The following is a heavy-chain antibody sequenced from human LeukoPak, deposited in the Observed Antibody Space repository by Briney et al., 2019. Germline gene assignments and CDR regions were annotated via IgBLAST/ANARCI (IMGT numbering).Heavy chain of an antibody. V-gene: IGHV3-7*01. CDR2: IKQDGSEK. J-gene: IGHJ6*02. CDR3: ARDQADSSSWYFDYYYGMDV. CDR1: GFTFSSYW. D-gene: IGHD6-13*01. Sequence: GGSLRLSCAASGFTFSSYWMSWVRQAPGKGLEWVANIKQDGSEKYYVDSVKGRFTISRDNAKNSLYLQMNSLRAEVTAVYYCARDQADSSSWYFDYYYGMDVWGQGTTVTVSS.